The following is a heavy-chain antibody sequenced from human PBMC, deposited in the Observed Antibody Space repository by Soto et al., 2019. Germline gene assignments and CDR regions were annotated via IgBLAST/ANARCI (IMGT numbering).Heavy chain of an antibody. J-gene: IGHJ5*02. CDR3: ERHIEGGSSGYHH. CDR1: GGSISSGNFY. D-gene: IGHD3-22*01. CDR2: FYYTGST. V-gene: IGHV4-39*01. Sequence: PSETLSLTCTVSGGSISSGNFYWAWIRQPPGKGLEWIGSFYYTGSTYYTPSLKSRATIFVDTSKNQIFLKLSSVTAADTAVYYCERHIEGGSSGYHHWGQGTLVTVSS.